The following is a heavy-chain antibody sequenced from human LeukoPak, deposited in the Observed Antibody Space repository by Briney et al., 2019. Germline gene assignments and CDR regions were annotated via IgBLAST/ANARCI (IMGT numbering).Heavy chain of an antibody. CDR3: ATDGAGFDT. CDR2: INIGGTNT. CDR1: GGSISSGVSY. J-gene: IGHJ5*02. Sequence: LSLTCTVSGGSISSGVSYWSWIRQHPGKGLEWLSYINIGGTNTHYADSVKGRFTISRDNAKKSLYLEMNNLRAEDTAVYYCATDGAGFDTWGQGVLVTVSS. V-gene: IGHV3-11*01.